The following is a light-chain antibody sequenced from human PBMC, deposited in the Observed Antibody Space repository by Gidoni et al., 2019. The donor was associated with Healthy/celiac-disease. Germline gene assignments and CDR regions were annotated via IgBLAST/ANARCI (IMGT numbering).Light chain of an antibody. CDR3: QQYNNWPPFT. CDR1: QSVSSN. Sequence: DIVMTQYPATLSVSPGERATLSCRASQSVSSNLAWYQQKPVQAPRLLIYGASPRATGIPARFSGSGSGTEFTLTISGLQSEDFAVYYCQQYNNWPPFTFGQGTRLEIK. J-gene: IGKJ5*01. CDR2: GAS. V-gene: IGKV3-15*01.